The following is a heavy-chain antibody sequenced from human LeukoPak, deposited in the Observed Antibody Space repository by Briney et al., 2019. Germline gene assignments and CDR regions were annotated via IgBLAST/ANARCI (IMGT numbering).Heavy chain of an antibody. Sequence: PSETLSLTCTVSGGSISSYYWSWIRQPPGKGLAWIGYIYYSGSTNYNPSFKSRVTISVDTSKNQFSLKLSSVTAADTAVYYCARHAEGTNDYFDYWGQGTLVTVSS. D-gene: IGHD1-1*01. V-gene: IGHV4-59*08. CDR2: IYYSGST. CDR1: GGSISSYY. CDR3: ARHAEGTNDYFDY. J-gene: IGHJ4*02.